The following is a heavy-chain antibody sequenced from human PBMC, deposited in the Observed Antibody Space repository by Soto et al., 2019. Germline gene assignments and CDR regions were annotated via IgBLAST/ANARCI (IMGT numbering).Heavy chain of an antibody. D-gene: IGHD6-13*01. CDR2: INPNSGGT. J-gene: IGHJ6*02. CDR1: GYTFTGYY. Sequence: SSVKVSCKASGYTFTGYYMHWVRQAPGQGLEWMGWINPNSGGTNYAQKFQGWVTMTRDTSISTAYMELSRLRSDDTAVYYCARGSAAAGDYYCYYGMDVWGQGTTVTVSS. V-gene: IGHV1-2*04. CDR3: ARGSAAAGDYYCYYGMDV.